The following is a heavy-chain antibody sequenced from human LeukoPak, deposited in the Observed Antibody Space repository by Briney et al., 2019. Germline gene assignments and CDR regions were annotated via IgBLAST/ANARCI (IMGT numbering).Heavy chain of an antibody. CDR2: ITNGGST. Sequence: GGSLRLSCAASGFTFSSYAMTWVRQAPGKGLEWVSGITNGGSTFYADSVKGRFTISRDNSINTLYLQMNSLRAEDTAVYYCAKPFRDCSSATCYVSFDYWGQGTLVTVSS. J-gene: IGHJ4*02. CDR3: AKPFRDCSSATCYVSFDY. V-gene: IGHV3-23*01. D-gene: IGHD2-2*01. CDR1: GFTFSSYA.